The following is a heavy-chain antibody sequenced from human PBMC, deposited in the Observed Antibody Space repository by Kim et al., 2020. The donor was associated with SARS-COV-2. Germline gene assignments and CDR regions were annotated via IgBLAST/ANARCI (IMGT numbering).Heavy chain of an antibody. J-gene: IGHJ4*02. Sequence: TNYGDSVKDRFTVSRDNAKNSLYLQMNSLRAEDTAVYYCARDLAAAGFFDYWGQGTLVTVSS. D-gene: IGHD6-13*01. CDR2: T. CDR3: ARDLAAAGFFDY. V-gene: IGHV3-11*05.